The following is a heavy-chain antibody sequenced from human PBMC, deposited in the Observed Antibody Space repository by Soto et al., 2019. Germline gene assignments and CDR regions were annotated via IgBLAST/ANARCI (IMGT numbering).Heavy chain of an antibody. V-gene: IGHV3-30*18. CDR1: GFTFXNYG. J-gene: IGHJ4*02. CDR3: AKDYYVSSGYYAPYYFDY. Sequence: QVQLVESGGGVVQPGRSLRLSCAASGFTFXNYGMHWVRQAPGKGLEWVAVISYDGSNKYYADSVKGRFTISRDNSKNTLYLRMNSLRAEDTAVYYCAKDYYVSSGYYAPYYFDYWGQGTLVTVSS. D-gene: IGHD3-22*01. CDR2: ISYDGSNK.